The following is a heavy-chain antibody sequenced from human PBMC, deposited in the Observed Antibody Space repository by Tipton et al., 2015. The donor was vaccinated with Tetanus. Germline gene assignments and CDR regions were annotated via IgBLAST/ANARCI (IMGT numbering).Heavy chain of an antibody. CDR1: GGSFSGYY. D-gene: IGHD3-3*01. CDR2: INHSGST. CDR3: ASQHQEHDFWSGYLVENWFDP. Sequence: TLSLTCAVYGGSFSGYYWSWIRQPPGKGLEWIGEINHSGSTNYNPSLKSRVTISVDTSKNQFSLKLSSVTAADTAVYYCASQHQEHDFWSGYLVENWFDPWGQGTLVTVSS. V-gene: IGHV4-34*01. J-gene: IGHJ5*02.